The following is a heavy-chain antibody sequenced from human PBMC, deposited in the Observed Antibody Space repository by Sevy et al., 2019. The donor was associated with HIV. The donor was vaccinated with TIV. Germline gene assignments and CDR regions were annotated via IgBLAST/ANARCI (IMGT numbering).Heavy chain of an antibody. J-gene: IGHJ4*02. CDR2: IWLEGSNK. CDR3: ARGGREAAAAPFDY. V-gene: IGHV3-33*01. D-gene: IGHD6-13*01. CDR1: GFTFSSYG. Sequence: GGSLRLSCAASGFTFSSYGRHGAGQAPGKGLEGGAVIWLEGSNKYYADPLKGRFTTSSDNSKNTLYLQMNSLRAEDTAVYYCARGGREAAAAPFDYWGQGTLVTVSS.